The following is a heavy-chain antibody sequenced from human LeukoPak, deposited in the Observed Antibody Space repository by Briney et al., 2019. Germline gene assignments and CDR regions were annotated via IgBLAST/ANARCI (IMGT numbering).Heavy chain of an antibody. CDR3: ARDSESIFGVVVHDAFDI. D-gene: IGHD3-3*01. Sequence: PSETLSLTCTVSGGSISSYYWSWIRQPPGKGLEWIGYIYYSGSTNYNPSLKSRVTISVDTSKNQFSLKLSSVTAADTAVYYCARDSESIFGVVVHDAFDIWGQGTMVTVSS. V-gene: IGHV4-59*01. CDR1: GGSISSYY. CDR2: IYYSGST. J-gene: IGHJ3*02.